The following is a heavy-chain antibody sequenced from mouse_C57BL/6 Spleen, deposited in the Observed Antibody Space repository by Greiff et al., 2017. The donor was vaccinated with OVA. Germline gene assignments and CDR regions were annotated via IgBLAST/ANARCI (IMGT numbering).Heavy chain of an antibody. V-gene: IGHV5-17*01. Sequence: EVMLVESGGGLVKPGGSLKLSCAASGFTFSDYGMHWARQAPEKGLEWVAYISSGSSTIYYADTVKGRFTISRDNAKNTLFLQMTSLRSEDTAMYYCARDCYDYWGQGTTLTVSS. D-gene: IGHD1-1*01. CDR1: GFTFSDYG. CDR2: ISSGSSTI. J-gene: IGHJ2*01. CDR3: ARDCYDY.